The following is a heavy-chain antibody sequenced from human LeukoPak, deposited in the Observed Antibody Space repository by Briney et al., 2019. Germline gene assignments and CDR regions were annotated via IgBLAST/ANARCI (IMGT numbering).Heavy chain of an antibody. CDR1: GFTFDDYA. D-gene: IGHD3-22*01. V-gene: IGHV3-9*01. CDR3: AKGDSSGYYSPVNY. J-gene: IGHJ4*02. CDR2: ISWNSGSI. Sequence: GRSLRLSCAASGFTFDDYAMHWVRQGPGKGLEWVSGISWNSGSIGYADSVKGRFTISRDNAKNALYLQMNSLRAEDTALYYCAKGDSSGYYSPVNYWGQGTLVTVSS.